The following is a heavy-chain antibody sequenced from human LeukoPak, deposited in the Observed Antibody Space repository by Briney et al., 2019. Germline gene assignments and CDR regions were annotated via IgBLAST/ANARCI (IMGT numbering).Heavy chain of an antibody. D-gene: IGHD6-13*01. Sequence: GGSLRLSCAASGFMFSGSSMNWVRQAPGKGLEWVSYISSSSSTIYYADSVKGRFTISRDNAKNSLFLQMNSLRAEDTAVYYRAGDPSSNWYRGDGLNVWGQGTTVTVSS. J-gene: IGHJ6*02. CDR2: ISSSSSTI. CDR3: AGDPSSNWYRGDGLNV. CDR1: GFMFSGSS. V-gene: IGHV3-48*04.